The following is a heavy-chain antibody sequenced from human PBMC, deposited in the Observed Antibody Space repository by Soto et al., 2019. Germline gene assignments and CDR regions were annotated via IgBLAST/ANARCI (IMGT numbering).Heavy chain of an antibody. D-gene: IGHD2-15*01. Sequence: ESGPTLVNPTQTLTLTCTFSGFSLSTSGVGVGWIRQPPGKALEWLALIYWNDDKRYSPSLKSRLTITKDTSKNQVVLTMTNMDPVDTATYYCAHRRSYCSGGSCYSGFDYWGQGTLVTVSS. CDR1: GFSLSTSGVG. J-gene: IGHJ4*02. V-gene: IGHV2-5*01. CDR2: IYWNDDK. CDR3: AHRRSYCSGGSCYSGFDY.